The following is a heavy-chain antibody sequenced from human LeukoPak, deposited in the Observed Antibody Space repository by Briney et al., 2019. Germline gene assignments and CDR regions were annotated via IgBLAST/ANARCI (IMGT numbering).Heavy chain of an antibody. V-gene: IGHV3-48*04. CDR1: GFTFSSYS. Sequence: GGSLRLSCAASGFTFSSYSMNWVRQAPGKGLEWVSYISSSSSTIYYADSVKGRFTISRDNAKNSLYLQMNSLRAEDTAVYYCARVVNDYYGSGAYYYMDVWGKGTTVTVSS. CDR2: ISSSSSTI. J-gene: IGHJ6*03. D-gene: IGHD3-10*01. CDR3: ARVVNDYYGSGAYYYMDV.